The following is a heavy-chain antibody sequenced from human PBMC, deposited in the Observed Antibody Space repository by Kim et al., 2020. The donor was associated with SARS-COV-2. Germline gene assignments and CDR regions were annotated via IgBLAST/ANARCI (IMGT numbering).Heavy chain of an antibody. CDR3: ATTRRSGWYHPSRN. CDR2: INHSGST. Sequence: SETLSLTCAVYGGSFSGYYWSWIRQPPGKGLEWIGEINHSGSTNYNPSLKSRVTISVDTSKNQFSLKLSSVTAADTAVYYCATTRRSGWYHPSRNWGQGTLVTVSS. CDR1: GGSFSGYY. V-gene: IGHV4-34*01. D-gene: IGHD6-19*01. J-gene: IGHJ4*02.